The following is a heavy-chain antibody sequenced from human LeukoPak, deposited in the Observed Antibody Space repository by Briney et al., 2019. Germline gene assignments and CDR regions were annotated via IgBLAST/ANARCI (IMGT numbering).Heavy chain of an antibody. J-gene: IGHJ3*02. V-gene: IGHV3-74*01. Sequence: GGSLRLSCGASGFTFTTHWIHWVRQAPGKGLEWVSRIKPDGSDTNYADSVKGRFTISRDNSKNTLYLQMNSLRAEDTAVYYCAKDRVDDFWSGSSAFDIWGQGTMVTVSS. CDR1: GFTFTTHW. CDR3: AKDRVDDFWSGSSAFDI. D-gene: IGHD3-3*01. CDR2: IKPDGSDT.